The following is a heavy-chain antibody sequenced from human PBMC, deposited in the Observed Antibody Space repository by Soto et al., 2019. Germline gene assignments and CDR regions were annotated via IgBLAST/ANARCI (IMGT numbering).Heavy chain of an antibody. Sequence: PVGSLRLSCAASWFTVSSNYMSWVRQAPGKGLEWVSVIYSGGSTYYADSVKGRFTISRDNSKNTLYLQMNSLRAEDTAVYYCARERSSSFDYWGQGTLVTVSS. CDR2: IYSGGST. CDR1: WFTVSSNY. J-gene: IGHJ4*02. V-gene: IGHV3-53*01. CDR3: ARERSSSFDY. D-gene: IGHD6-13*01.